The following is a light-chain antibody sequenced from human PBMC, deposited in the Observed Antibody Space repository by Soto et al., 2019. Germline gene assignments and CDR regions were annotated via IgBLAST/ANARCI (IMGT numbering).Light chain of an antibody. J-gene: IGLJ1*01. CDR2: DVS. Sequence: QSVLTQPRSVSGSPGQSVTISCTGTSSDVGGYNYVSWYQEQPGKAPKLMIYDVSKRPSGAPDRFSGSTSGNTASLTISGLQAEDETDYFCSLYSSNGSLLFGPGTKVTVL. CDR1: SSDVGGYNY. CDR3: SLYSSNGSLL. V-gene: IGLV2-11*01.